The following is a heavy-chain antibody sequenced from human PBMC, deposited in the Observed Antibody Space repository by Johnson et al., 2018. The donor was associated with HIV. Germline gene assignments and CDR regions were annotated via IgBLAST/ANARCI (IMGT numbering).Heavy chain of an antibody. CDR3: ARASAVCDAFDI. CDR1: GFTFSSYW. Sequence: QVQLVESGGGVVQPGRSLRLSCEASGFTFSSYWMSWVRQAPGKGLEWVAVISYDGSNKYYADSVKGRFTISRDNSKNTLYLQMNSLGAEDTAVYYCARASAVCDAFDIWGQGTMVTVSS. V-gene: IGHV3-30*03. D-gene: IGHD1-14*01. J-gene: IGHJ3*02. CDR2: ISYDGSNK.